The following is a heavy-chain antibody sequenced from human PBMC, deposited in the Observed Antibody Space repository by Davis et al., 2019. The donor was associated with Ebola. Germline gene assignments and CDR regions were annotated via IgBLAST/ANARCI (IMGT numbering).Heavy chain of an antibody. D-gene: IGHD1/OR15-1a*01. V-gene: IGHV3-11*01. CDR2: ISSSGRTI. J-gene: IGHJ6*02. CDR1: GFTFSDYY. Sequence: PGGSLRLSCAASGFTFSDYYMSWIRQAPGKGLEWVSYISSSGRTIYYADSVGGRFTISRDNAKNSLHLQMNSLRAEDTAVYYCAREEGPTRGWRYYHYGMDVWGQGTTVTVSS. CDR3: AREEGPTRGWRYYHYGMDV.